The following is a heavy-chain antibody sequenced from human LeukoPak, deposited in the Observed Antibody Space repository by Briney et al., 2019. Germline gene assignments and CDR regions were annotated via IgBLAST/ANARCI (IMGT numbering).Heavy chain of an antibody. J-gene: IGHJ4*02. CDR1: GYTFTGYY. D-gene: IGHD6-13*01. V-gene: IGHV1-2*04. CDR2: INPNSGGT. CDR3: ARDLRIHPEGRIAAAGSFDY. Sequence: GASVKVSCKASGYTFTGYYMHWVRQAPGQGLEWMGWINPNSGGTNYAQKFQGWVTMTRDTSISTAYMELSRLRSDDTAVYYCARDLRIHPEGRIAAAGSFDYWGQGTLVTVSS.